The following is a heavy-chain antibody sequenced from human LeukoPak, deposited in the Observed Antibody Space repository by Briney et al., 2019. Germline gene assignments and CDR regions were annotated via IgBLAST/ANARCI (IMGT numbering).Heavy chain of an antibody. V-gene: IGHV4-34*01. CDR3: ANRRDGYNYNY. CDR2: INHSGST. CDR1: GGSSSGYY. J-gene: IGHJ4*02. D-gene: IGHD5-24*01. Sequence: PSETLSLTCAVYGGSSSGYYWSWIRQPPGKGLEWIGEINHSGSTNYNPSLKSRVTISVDTSKNQFSLKLSSVTAADTAVYYCANRRDGYNYNYWGQGTLVTVSS.